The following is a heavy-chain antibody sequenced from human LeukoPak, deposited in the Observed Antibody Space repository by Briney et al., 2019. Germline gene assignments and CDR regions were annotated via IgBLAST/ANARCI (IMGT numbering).Heavy chain of an antibody. D-gene: IGHD1-26*01. CDR3: AREIPKVGLIVGAFDAFDI. Sequence: SETLSLTCTVSGGSISSYYWSWIRQPPGKGLEWIGYIYYSGSTNYNPSLKSRVTISVDTSKNQFSLKLSSVTAADTAVYYCAREIPKVGLIVGAFDAFDIWGQGTMVTVSS. CDR1: GGSISSYY. J-gene: IGHJ3*02. V-gene: IGHV4-59*01. CDR2: IYYSGST.